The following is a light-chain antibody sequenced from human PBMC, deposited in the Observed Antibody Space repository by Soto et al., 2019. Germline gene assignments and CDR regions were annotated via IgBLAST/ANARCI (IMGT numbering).Light chain of an antibody. CDR1: NIGSKS. CDR3: QVWESSSDHYV. CDR2: YDS. V-gene: IGLV3-21*01. J-gene: IGLJ1*01. Sequence: SYELTQPPSVSVAPGKTARITCGGNNIGSKSVHWYQQKPGQAPVLVIYYDSDRPSGIPERFSGSNSGNTATLTISSVEAGDEADHYWQVWESSSDHYVFGTGTKLTVL.